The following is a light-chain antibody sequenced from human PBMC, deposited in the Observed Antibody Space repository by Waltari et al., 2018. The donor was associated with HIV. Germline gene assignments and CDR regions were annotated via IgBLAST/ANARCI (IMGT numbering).Light chain of an antibody. V-gene: IGKV2-30*02. CDR3: MQGSHWPYT. CDR2: KVF. J-gene: IGKJ2*01. Sequence: DIVMTQSPLSLPVTLGQPAAISCRSSESLVHSDGYTFFNLFHQSPGQPPRRLIYKVFLRDSGVPDRISGSGSATEFTLKISRVEAEDVGIYYCMQGSHWPYTFGQGTKLEI. CDR1: ESLVHSDGYTF.